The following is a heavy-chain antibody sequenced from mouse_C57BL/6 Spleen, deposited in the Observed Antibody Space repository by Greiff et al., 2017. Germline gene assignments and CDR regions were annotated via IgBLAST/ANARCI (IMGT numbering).Heavy chain of an antibody. J-gene: IGHJ4*01. CDR3: ARSNYRRAMDY. D-gene: IGHD2-14*01. CDR2: IDPANGNT. V-gene: IGHV14-3*01. CDR1: GFNIKNTY. Sequence: VQLQQSVAELVRPGASVTLSCTASGFNIKNTYMHWVKQRPEQGLEWIGRIDPANGNTKYAPKFQGNAPITADTSTNTAYLQLSSLTSEDTAIYYWARSNYRRAMDYWGQGTSVTVSS.